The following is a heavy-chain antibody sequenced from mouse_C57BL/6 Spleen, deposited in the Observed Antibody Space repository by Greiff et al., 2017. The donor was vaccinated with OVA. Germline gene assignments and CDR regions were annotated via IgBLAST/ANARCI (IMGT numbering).Heavy chain of an antibody. Sequence: QVHVKQPGAELVMPGASVKLSCKASGYTFTSYWMHWVKQRPGQGLEWIGEIDPSDSYTNYNQKFKGKSTLTVDKSSSTAYMQLSSLTSEDYAVYYCARGRVTTGDYYAMDYWGQGTSVTVSS. CDR2: IDPSDSYT. V-gene: IGHV1-69*01. CDR1: GYTFTSYW. CDR3: ARGRVTTGDYYAMDY. D-gene: IGHD2-2*01. J-gene: IGHJ4*01.